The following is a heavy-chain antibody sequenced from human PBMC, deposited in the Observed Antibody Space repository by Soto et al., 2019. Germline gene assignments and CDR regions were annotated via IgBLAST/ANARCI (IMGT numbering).Heavy chain of an antibody. D-gene: IGHD4-4*01. CDR3: ARFETAVTYFDY. J-gene: IGHJ4*02. V-gene: IGHV3-30-3*01. CDR1: GFTFSTYT. Sequence: QVQLVESGGGVVQPGRSLRLSCAASGFTFSTYTMHWVRQAPGKGLEWVAVISYDGSNKYYADSVKGRFTISRDNSKNTLYLQMNSLRAEDTAVYYGARFETAVTYFDYWGQGTLVTVSS. CDR2: ISYDGSNK.